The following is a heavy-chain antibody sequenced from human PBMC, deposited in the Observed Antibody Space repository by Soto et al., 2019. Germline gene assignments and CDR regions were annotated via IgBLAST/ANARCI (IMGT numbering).Heavy chain of an antibody. CDR3: ARDRPWNIAVAGTS. CDR1: GFTVSSNY. D-gene: IGHD6-19*01. J-gene: IGHJ1*01. CDR2: IYSGGST. V-gene: IGHV3-53*01. Sequence: EVQLVESGGGLIQPGGSLRLSCAASGFTVSSNYMSWVRQAPGKGLEWVSVIYSGGSTYYADSVKGRFTISRDNSKNTLYLQMNSLRAEDTAVYYCARDRPWNIAVAGTSWGQGTLVTVSS.